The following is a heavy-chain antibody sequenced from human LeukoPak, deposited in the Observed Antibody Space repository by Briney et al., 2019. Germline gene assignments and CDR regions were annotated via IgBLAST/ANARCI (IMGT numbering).Heavy chain of an antibody. CDR2: ISGSGGST. D-gene: IGHD3-3*01. Sequence: GGSLRLSCAASGLTFSSYAMSWVRQAPGKGLEWVSAISGSGGSTYYADSVKGRFTISRDNSKNTLYLQMNSLRAEDTAVYYCAKGAVGNYDFWSGYQENWFDPWGQATLVTVSS. V-gene: IGHV3-23*01. J-gene: IGHJ5*02. CDR3: AKGAVGNYDFWSGYQENWFDP. CDR1: GLTFSSYA.